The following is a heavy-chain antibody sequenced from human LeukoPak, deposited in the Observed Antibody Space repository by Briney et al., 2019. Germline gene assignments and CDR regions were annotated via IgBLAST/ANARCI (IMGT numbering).Heavy chain of an antibody. CDR2: IYPGDSDT. V-gene: IGHV5-51*01. CDR1: GYSFTSYW. Sequence: GESLKISCKGSGYSFTSYWIGWVRQMPGKGLEWMGIIYPGDSDTRYSPSFQGRVTISADKSISTAYLQWSSLKASDTAMYYCARSGPRAQTFNYGVGYFDYWGQGTLVTVSS. CDR3: ARSGPRAQTFNYGVGYFDY. J-gene: IGHJ4*02. D-gene: IGHD3-16*01.